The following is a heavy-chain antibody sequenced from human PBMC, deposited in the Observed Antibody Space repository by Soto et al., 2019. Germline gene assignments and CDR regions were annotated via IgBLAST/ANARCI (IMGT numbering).Heavy chain of an antibody. CDR1: GFTFSSYS. V-gene: IGHV3-21*01. CDR2: ISSSSSYI. J-gene: IGHJ6*02. D-gene: IGHD3-3*01. Sequence: GGSLRLSCAASGFTFSSYSMNWVRQAPGKGLEWVSSISSSSSYIYYADSVKGRFTISRDNAKNSLYLQMNSLRAEDTAMYYCARDGSLDDFWSGYYYYYGMDVWGQGTTVTVSS. CDR3: ARDGSLDDFWSGYYYYYGMDV.